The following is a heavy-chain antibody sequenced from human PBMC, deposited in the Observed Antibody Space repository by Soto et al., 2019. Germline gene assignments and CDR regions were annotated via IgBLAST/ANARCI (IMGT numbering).Heavy chain of an antibody. V-gene: IGHV1-46*01. CDR2: INPSGGGT. CDR1: GYTFTNYY. D-gene: IGHD4-17*01. J-gene: IGHJ6*02. Sequence: ASVKVSCKASGYTFTNYYIHWVRQAPGQGLEWMGIINPSGGGTSYAQKFQGRVTMTRDTSTSTVYMDLSSLRSEDTAVYYCGRDDYGDHYYGMDVWGQGTTVTASS. CDR3: GRDDYGDHYYGMDV.